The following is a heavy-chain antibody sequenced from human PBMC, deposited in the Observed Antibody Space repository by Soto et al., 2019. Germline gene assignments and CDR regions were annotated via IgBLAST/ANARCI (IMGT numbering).Heavy chain of an antibody. J-gene: IGHJ5*02. CDR2: IYYSGTT. CDR1: VGSISSSSYY. V-gene: IGHV4-39*01. D-gene: IGHD6-6*01. Sequence: KPSETLSLTCSVSVGSISSSSYYWAWVRQPPGKGLEWIGSIYYSGTTFYNPSLKSRLTISVDTSKNQFSLKLTSVNAADTAVYYCARRRLRQLEGLDPWGQGTLVTVSS. CDR3: ARRRLRQLEGLDP.